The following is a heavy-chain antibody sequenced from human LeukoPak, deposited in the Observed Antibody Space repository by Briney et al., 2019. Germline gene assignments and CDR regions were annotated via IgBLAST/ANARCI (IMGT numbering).Heavy chain of an antibody. V-gene: IGHV3-23*01. CDR1: GFTFSSYA. D-gene: IGHD3-22*01. CDR2: ISGSGGST. J-gene: IGHJ4*02. CDR3: AKRGFSGYYFHY. Sequence: GGSLRLSCAASGFTFSSYAMSWVRQAPGKGLDWVSSISGSGGSTYYADSVKGRFTISRDNSKNTIYLQMNSLRAEDTAVYYCAKRGFSGYYFHYWGQGTLVSVSS.